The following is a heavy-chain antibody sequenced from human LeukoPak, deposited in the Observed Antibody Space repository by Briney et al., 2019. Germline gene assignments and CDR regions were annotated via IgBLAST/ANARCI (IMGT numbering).Heavy chain of an antibody. D-gene: IGHD3-10*01. CDR2: IYYSGTT. V-gene: IGHV4-59*08. J-gene: IGHJ5*02. Sequence: PSETLSLTCTVSGDSINGYYWSWIRQPPGKGLEWIGYIYYSGTTNYNPSLRSRVTISVDTSKNQFSLNLSSVTAADTAVYYCARLQFARAEEFDPCGQGTLVTVSS. CDR3: ARLQFARAEEFDP. CDR1: GDSINGYY.